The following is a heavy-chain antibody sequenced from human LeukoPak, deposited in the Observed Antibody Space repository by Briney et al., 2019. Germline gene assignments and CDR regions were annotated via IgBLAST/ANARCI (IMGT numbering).Heavy chain of an antibody. V-gene: IGHV3-33*01. J-gene: IGHJ4*02. Sequence: GGSLRLSCEASGFTFSSYGMHWVRQAPGKGLEWVAVIWYDGSDKYYADSVKGRFSISRDNSKNTLYLQMNSLRAEYTAVYYCARELPPVVNFYFDSWGQGTLVTVSS. D-gene: IGHD2-15*01. CDR2: IWYDGSDK. CDR3: ARELPPVVNFYFDS. CDR1: GFTFSSYG.